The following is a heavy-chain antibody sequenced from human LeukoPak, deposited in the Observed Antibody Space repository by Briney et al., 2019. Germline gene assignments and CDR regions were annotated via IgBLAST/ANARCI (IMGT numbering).Heavy chain of an antibody. Sequence: SETLSLTCTVSGGSISSYYWSWIRQPPGKGLEWIGYIYYSGSTNYNPSLKSRVTISVDTSKNQFSLKLSSVTAADTAVYYCARSRPSYYYGMDVWGQGTTVTVSS. CDR1: GGSISSYY. CDR2: IYYSGST. J-gene: IGHJ6*02. CDR3: ARSRPSYYYGMDV. V-gene: IGHV4-59*01.